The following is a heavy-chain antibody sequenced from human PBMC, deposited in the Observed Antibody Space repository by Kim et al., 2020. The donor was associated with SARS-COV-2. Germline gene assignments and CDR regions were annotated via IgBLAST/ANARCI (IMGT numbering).Heavy chain of an antibody. Sequence: GGSLRLSCAASGFTFSSYEMNWVRQAPGKGLEWVSYINCSGSTIYYADSVKGRFTISRDNAKNSLYLQMNSLRAEDTAVYYCAREAFMSTFGRVIVDYPDAFDIWGQGTMVTVSS. CDR2: INCSGSTI. J-gene: IGHJ3*02. CDR1: GFTFSSYE. D-gene: IGHD3-16*02. V-gene: IGHV3-48*03. CDR3: AREAFMSTFGRVIVDYPDAFDI.